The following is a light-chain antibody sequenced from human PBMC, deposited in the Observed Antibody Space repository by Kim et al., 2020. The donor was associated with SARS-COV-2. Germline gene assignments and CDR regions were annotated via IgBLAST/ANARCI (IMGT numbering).Light chain of an antibody. CDR1: SLRSYY. V-gene: IGLV3-19*01. J-gene: IGLJ2*01. Sequence: GQTVRITCQGDSLRSYYASWYQEKPGQAPVLVIYGKNNRPSGIPDRFSGSSSGNTASLTITGAQAEDEADYYCNSRDSSGNYPVVFGGGTQLTVL. CDR3: NSRDSSGNYPVV. CDR2: GKN.